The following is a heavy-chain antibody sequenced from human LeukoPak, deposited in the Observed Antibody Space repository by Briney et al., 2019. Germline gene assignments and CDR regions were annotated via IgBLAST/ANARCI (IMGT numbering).Heavy chain of an antibody. Sequence: PSETLSLTCSVSGGTISSYCWSWIRQPPGKGLEWIGYIFYSGSPNYNPSLKSRVTISVDTSKNQFSLKLSSVTAADTAVYYCARDRSGNYYYDSWGQGTLVTVSS. J-gene: IGHJ4*02. CDR1: GGTISSYC. CDR3: ARDRSGNYYYDS. V-gene: IGHV4-59*01. D-gene: IGHD4-23*01. CDR2: IFYSGSP.